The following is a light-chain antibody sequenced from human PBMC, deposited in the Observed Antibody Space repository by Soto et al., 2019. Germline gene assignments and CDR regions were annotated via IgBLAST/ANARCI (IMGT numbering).Light chain of an antibody. Sequence: EIVLTQSPCTLSLSPGERATLSCRASQSVSSSYLAWYQQKPGQAPRLLIYGASSRATGIPDRFSGSGSWTDFSFTIIRLEPEDFAVYYCQQYCSSPPYTFGQGTKLEIK. J-gene: IGKJ2*01. CDR1: QSVSSSY. CDR3: QQYCSSPPYT. V-gene: IGKV3-20*01. CDR2: GAS.